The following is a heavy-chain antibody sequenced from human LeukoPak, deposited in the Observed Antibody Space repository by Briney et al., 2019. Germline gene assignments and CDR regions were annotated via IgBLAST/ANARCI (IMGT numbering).Heavy chain of an antibody. V-gene: IGHV3-23*01. CDR3: AKSLVVITLRFHD. D-gene: IGHD3-22*01. CDR1: GFMLNSYV. CDR2: INGGGGNT. Sequence: VGSLRLSCAASGFMLNSYVMSWVGRAPGKRLEWVSAINGGGGNTYYAESLKGRFTISRDNSKNMVYLQMNSLRADHTAVYYCAKSLVVITLRFHDWGQGDLVTVSS. J-gene: IGHJ4*02.